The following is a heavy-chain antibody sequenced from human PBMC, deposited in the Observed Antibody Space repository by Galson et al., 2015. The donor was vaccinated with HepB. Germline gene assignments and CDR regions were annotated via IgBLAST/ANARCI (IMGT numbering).Heavy chain of an antibody. V-gene: IGHV6-1*01. Sequence: CAISGDSVSSNSAAWNWIRQSPSRGLEWLGGTYYRSKWYNDYAVSVKSRITINPDTSKNQFSLQLNSVTPEDTAVYYCARETFDFWSGYIPTSFDLWGRGTLVTVSS. D-gene: IGHD3-3*01. CDR1: GDSVSSNSAA. CDR3: ARETFDFWSGYIPTSFDL. CDR2: TYYRSKWYN. J-gene: IGHJ2*01.